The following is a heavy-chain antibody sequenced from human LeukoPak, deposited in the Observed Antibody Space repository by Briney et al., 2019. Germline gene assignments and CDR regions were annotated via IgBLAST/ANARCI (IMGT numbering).Heavy chain of an antibody. CDR1: GGSISSSSYY. Sequence: SETLSLTCTVSGGSISSSSYYWSWIRQPPGKGLEWIGYIYYSGSTNYNPSLKSRVTISVDTSKNQFSLKLSSVTAADTAVYYCARDGGTTGTTYGXDIWGQGTMXTV. J-gene: IGHJ3*02. CDR3: ARDGGTTGTTYGXDI. V-gene: IGHV4-61*01. D-gene: IGHD1-1*01. CDR2: IYYSGST.